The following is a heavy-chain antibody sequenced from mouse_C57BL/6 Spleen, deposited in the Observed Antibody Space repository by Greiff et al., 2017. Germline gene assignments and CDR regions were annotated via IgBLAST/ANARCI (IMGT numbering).Heavy chain of an antibody. CDR3: AISYYDYDRYYFDY. D-gene: IGHD2-4*01. CDR2: IWRGGST. V-gene: IGHV2-5*01. Sequence: QVQLKESGPGLVQPSQSLSITCTVSGFSLTSYGVHWVRQSPGKGLEWLGVIWRGGSTDYNAAFMSRLSITKDNSKSQVFFKMNSLQADDTAIYYCAISYYDYDRYYFDYWGQGTTLTVSS. CDR1: GFSLTSYG. J-gene: IGHJ2*01.